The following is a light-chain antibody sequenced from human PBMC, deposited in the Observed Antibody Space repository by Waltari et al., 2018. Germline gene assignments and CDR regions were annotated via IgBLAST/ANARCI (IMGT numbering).Light chain of an antibody. CDR1: SSDIGTFNL. CDR2: DVS. Sequence: QSALTQPASVSGSPGQSISISCIGTSSDIGTFNLVSWYFQYPGTAPKLRIYDVSQRPSGVSNRFSGSKSGNTASLTISGLQAEDEAIYYCCSYAGSRTWVFGGGAKLTVL. J-gene: IGLJ3*02. CDR3: CSYAGSRTWV. V-gene: IGLV2-23*02.